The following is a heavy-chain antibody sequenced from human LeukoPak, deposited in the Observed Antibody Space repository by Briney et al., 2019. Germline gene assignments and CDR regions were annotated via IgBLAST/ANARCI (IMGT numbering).Heavy chain of an antibody. Sequence: SETLSLTCTVSGASISSGSHYYNWIRQHPGKGLEWIGYIHYTEGTSYNPSLKSRVTMSMETSMNQLSLKLSSLTAADTAVYYCAASSGVTLGRFWGQGTLVTVSS. J-gene: IGHJ4*02. D-gene: IGHD4/OR15-4a*01. CDR2: IHYTEGT. CDR3: AASSGVTLGRF. V-gene: IGHV4-31*03. CDR1: GASISSGSHY.